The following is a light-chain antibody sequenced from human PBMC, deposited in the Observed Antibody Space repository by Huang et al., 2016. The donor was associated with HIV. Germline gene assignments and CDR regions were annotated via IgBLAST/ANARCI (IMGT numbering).Light chain of an antibody. CDR3: QHYKT. CDR2: GTS. CDR1: QSLTTN. V-gene: IGKV3-15*01. J-gene: IGKJ2*01. Sequence: ELVLTQSPATLSVSPGERVTLSCRTSQSLTTNLAWYQHKPGQAPRLLVYGTSSRATDVPDRVSGSGSGTELTLTISRLHSEDCAVYSYQHYKTFGRGPKLDIK.